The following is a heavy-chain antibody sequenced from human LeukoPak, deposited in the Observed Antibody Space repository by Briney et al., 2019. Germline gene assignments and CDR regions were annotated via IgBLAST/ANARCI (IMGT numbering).Heavy chain of an antibody. D-gene: IGHD6-6*01. J-gene: IGHJ4*02. CDR1: GFTVSSNY. V-gene: IGHV3-23*01. Sequence: TGGSLKLSCAASGFTVSSNYMSWVRQAPGKGLEWVSAISGSGGSTYHADSVKGRFTISRDNSKNTLYLQMNSLRAEDTAVYYCAKMGVVAARPGTFDYWGQGTLVTVSS. CDR3: AKMGVVAARPGTFDY. CDR2: ISGSGGST.